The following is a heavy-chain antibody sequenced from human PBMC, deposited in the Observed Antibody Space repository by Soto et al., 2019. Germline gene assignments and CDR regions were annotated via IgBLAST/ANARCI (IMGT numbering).Heavy chain of an antibody. CDR3: ARAGYHSSGYEY. J-gene: IGHJ4*02. CDR2: INAGNGNT. V-gene: IGHV1-3*01. Sequence: ASVKVSCKASGYTFTSYATHWVRQAPGQRLEWMGWINAGNGNTKYSQKFQGRVTITRDTSASTAYMELSSLRSEDTAVYYCARAGYHSSGYEYWGQGTRVTVSS. CDR1: GYTFTSYA. D-gene: IGHD3-22*01.